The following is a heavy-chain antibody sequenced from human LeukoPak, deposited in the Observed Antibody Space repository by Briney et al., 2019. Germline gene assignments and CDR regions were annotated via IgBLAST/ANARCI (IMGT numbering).Heavy chain of an antibody. Sequence: GGSLRLSCAASGFTFSSYAMHWVRQAPGKGLEWVAVITYDGSNKYYADPVKGRFTNSRDNSKNTPYLQMNSLRAEDTAVYYCARDRMVYYDSSGYPINWGQGTLVTVSS. J-gene: IGHJ4*02. V-gene: IGHV3-30*04. CDR3: ARDRMVYYDSSGYPIN. D-gene: IGHD3-22*01. CDR1: GFTFSSYA. CDR2: ITYDGSNK.